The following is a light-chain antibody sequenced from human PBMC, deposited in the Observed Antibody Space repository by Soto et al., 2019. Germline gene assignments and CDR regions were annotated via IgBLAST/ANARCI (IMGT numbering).Light chain of an antibody. CDR2: DAS. J-gene: IGKJ5*01. CDR3: QQRRNWPPIT. V-gene: IGKV3-11*01. CDR1: QSVSSY. Sequence: EIVLTQSPGTLSLSPGERATLSCRASQSVSSYLAWYQQKPGQAPRLLIYDASNRATGIPARFSGSGSGTDFTLTISSLEPEDFAVYYCQQRRNWPPITLGQGTRLELK.